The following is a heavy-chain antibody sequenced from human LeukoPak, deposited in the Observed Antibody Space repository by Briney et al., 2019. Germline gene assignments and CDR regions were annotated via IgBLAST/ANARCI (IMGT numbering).Heavy chain of an antibody. CDR1: GGSISSYY. D-gene: IGHD1-26*01. CDR3: ARQRYIVGAQES. Sequence: SETLSLTCTVSGGSISSYYWSWIRQPPGKGPEWIGYIYYSGSTNYNPSLKSRVTISVDTSKNQFSLKLSSVTAADTAVYYCARQRYIVGAQESWGQGTLVTVSS. CDR2: IYYSGST. V-gene: IGHV4-59*08. J-gene: IGHJ5*02.